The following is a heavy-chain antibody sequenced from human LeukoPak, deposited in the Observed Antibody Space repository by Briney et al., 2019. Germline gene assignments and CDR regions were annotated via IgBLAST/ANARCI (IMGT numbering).Heavy chain of an antibody. D-gene: IGHD3-22*01. J-gene: IGHJ6*03. V-gene: IGHV1-8*01. CDR2: MNPNSGKT. CDR3: ARGRRYYYDSSYYYYYMDV. Sequence: ASVKVSCKASGYTFTSYDINWVRQDTGQGLEWMGWMNPNSGKTGYAQEFQGRVTMTINNSISTAYMELSSLRSEDTAVYYCARGRRYYYDSSYYYYYMDVWGKGTTVTVSS. CDR1: GYTFTSYD.